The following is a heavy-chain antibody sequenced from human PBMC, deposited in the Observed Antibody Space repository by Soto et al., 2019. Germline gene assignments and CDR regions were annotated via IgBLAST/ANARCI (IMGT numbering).Heavy chain of an antibody. J-gene: IGHJ3*02. CDR1: GFTFSSNG. Sequence: QVQLVESGGGVAQPGRSLRLSCAASGFTFSSNGMHWVRQAPGKGLEWVAVISYDGSNKYYADSVKGRFTISRDNSKNTLYLQMNSLRAEDTAVYYCAKAWGTDYGGRWGAFEIWGQGTMVTVSS. V-gene: IGHV3-30*18. D-gene: IGHD4-17*01. CDR3: AKAWGTDYGGRWGAFEI. CDR2: ISYDGSNK.